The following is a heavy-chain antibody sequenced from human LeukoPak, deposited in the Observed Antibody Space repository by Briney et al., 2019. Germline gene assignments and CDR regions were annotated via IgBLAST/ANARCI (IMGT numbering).Heavy chain of an antibody. V-gene: IGHV3-15*01. CDR2: IKSKTDGGTT. Sequence: GGSLRLSCAASGFTFSNAWMSWVRQAPGKGLEWVGRIKSKTDGGTTDYAAPVKGRFTTSRDDSKNTLYPQMNSLKTEDTAVYYCRCYYDSKTPSDFDYWGQGTLLTVSS. CDR1: GFTFSNAW. J-gene: IGHJ4*02. D-gene: IGHD3-22*01. CDR3: RCYYDSKTPSDFDY.